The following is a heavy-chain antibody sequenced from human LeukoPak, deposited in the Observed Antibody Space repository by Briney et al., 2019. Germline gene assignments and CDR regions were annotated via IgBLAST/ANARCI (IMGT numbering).Heavy chain of an antibody. J-gene: IGHJ6*03. V-gene: IGHV4-59*01. CDR3: ARVSWFPGTSYYFMDV. Sequence: SETLSLTCAVYGGSFGGYYWSWIRQPPGKGLEWIGYIHYSGTTNYNPSLKSRVTISVDTSKNQFSLKLNSVTAADTAVYYCARVSWFPGTSYYFMDVWGKGTTVTVSS. CDR2: IHYSGTT. CDR1: GGSFGGYY. D-gene: IGHD1-1*01.